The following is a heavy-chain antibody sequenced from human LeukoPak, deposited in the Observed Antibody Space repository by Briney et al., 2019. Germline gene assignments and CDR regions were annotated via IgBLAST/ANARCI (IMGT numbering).Heavy chain of an antibody. D-gene: IGHD3-10*01. Sequence: GESLKISCQGSGYRFPNYWIGWVRQMPGKGLEWMGIIYPDDSDTRYNPSFQGQVTISADKSISTAFLQWGSLRASDTAMYYCARRDFGSARHFFDYWGQGTLVTVSS. CDR2: IYPDDSDT. CDR1: GYRFPNYW. CDR3: ARRDFGSARHFFDY. V-gene: IGHV5-51*01. J-gene: IGHJ4*02.